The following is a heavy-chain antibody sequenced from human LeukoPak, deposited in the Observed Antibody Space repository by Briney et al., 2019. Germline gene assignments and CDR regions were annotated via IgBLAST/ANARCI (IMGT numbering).Heavy chain of an antibody. Sequence: GESLTLSCAASGFTFSRYAMSWVRQAPGKGLEWVSAIIGSGGSTYYADSVKGRFTISRDNTKNTLYLQMNSLRAEDTAVYYCAKDDIVVVPAAITGTFDYWGQGTLVTVSS. CDR3: AKDDIVVVPAAITGTFDY. D-gene: IGHD2-2*02. J-gene: IGHJ4*02. CDR1: GFTFSRYA. V-gene: IGHV3-23*01. CDR2: IIGSGGST.